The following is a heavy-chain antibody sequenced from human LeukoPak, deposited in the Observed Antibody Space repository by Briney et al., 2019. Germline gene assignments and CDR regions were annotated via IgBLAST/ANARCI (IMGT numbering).Heavy chain of an antibody. CDR1: GFTFTSYT. CDR2: VNNRGVT. J-gene: IGHJ4*02. CDR3: AKERQTGDYFTSDS. V-gene: IGHV3-23*01. D-gene: IGHD4-17*01. Sequence: PGGSLRLSCAASGFTFTSYTMIWFRQAPGKGLEWVSAVNNRGVTYYPGSVKGRFTTSRDNSKNTLYLQMSSPRVEDTAIYFCAKERQTGDYFTSDSWGQGTLVTVSS.